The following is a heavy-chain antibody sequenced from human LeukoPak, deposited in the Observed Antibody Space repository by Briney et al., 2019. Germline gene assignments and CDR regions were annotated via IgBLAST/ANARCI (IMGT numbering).Heavy chain of an antibody. D-gene: IGHD6-19*01. J-gene: IGHJ4*02. CDR3: ARRRIAVAGNVDYFDY. Sequence: GESLKISCKGSGYSFTSYWIGWVRQMPGKGLEWMGIIYPGDSDTRYSPSFQGQVTISADKSISTAYLQWSGLKASDTAMYYCARRRIAVAGNVDYFDYWGQGTLVTVSS. V-gene: IGHV5-51*01. CDR1: GYSFTSYW. CDR2: IYPGDSDT.